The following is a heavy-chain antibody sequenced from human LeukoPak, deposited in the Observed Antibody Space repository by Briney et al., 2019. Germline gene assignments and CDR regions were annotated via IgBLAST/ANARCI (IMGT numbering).Heavy chain of an antibody. Sequence: ASVKVSCKASGYTFTGYYMHWVRQAPGQGLEWMGWINPNSGGTNYAQKFQGRVTMTRDTPISTAYMELSRLRSDDTAVYYCASDRTQHYDFWSGYSVFDYWGQGTLVTVSS. J-gene: IGHJ4*02. CDR3: ASDRTQHYDFWSGYSVFDY. CDR1: GYTFTGYY. CDR2: INPNSGGT. V-gene: IGHV1-2*02. D-gene: IGHD3-3*01.